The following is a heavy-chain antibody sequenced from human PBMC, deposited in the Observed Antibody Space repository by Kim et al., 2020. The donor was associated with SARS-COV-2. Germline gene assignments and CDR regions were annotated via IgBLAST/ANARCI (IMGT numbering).Heavy chain of an antibody. CDR3: VKEGDYYDTRGYGMDV. Sequence: WGSLILSCAASGFTFSNYGMHWVRQAPGKGLEWVAFISYDGNIQYYIESVKGRFTISRDNSKNTLYLQMNSLRVEDTAVYYCVKEGDYYDTRGYGMDVWG. CDR2: ISYDGNIQ. V-gene: IGHV3-30*18. D-gene: IGHD3-22*01. J-gene: IGHJ6*01. CDR1: GFTFSNYG.